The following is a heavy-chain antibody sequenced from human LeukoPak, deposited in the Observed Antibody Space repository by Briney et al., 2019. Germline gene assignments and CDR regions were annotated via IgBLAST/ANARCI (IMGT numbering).Heavy chain of an antibody. CDR2: ISNTGDFI. D-gene: IGHD3-16*02. CDR3: ARRSYRGVITVYYYYYMDV. V-gene: IGHV3-11*04. CDR1: GLTFSDEY. J-gene: IGHJ6*03. Sequence: PGGSLRLSCAASGLTFSDEYMSWIRQAPGKGLEWVSYISNTGDFIAYADSVKGRFTISRDNAKNSLYLQMNRLRVEDTAVYYCARRSYRGVITVYYYYYMDVWGKGTPVTVSS.